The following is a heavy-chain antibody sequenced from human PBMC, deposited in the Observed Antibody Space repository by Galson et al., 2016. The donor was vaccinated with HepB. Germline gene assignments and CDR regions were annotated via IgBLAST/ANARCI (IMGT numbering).Heavy chain of an antibody. D-gene: IGHD5-12*01. V-gene: IGHV3-23*01. Sequence: SLRLSCAASEFTFDNYAVSWVRQAPGKGLEWVSGISGSGANTHYADSVRDRFTISRDNFENTLYLQMNSLRADDTAVYYCAKDQDNSGVFYFDYWGRGTLVIVSS. J-gene: IGHJ4*02. CDR3: AKDQDNSGVFYFDY. CDR1: EFTFDNYA. CDR2: ISGSGANT.